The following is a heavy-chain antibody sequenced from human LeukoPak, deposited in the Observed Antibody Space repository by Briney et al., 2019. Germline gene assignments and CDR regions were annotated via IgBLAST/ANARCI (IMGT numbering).Heavy chain of an antibody. V-gene: IGHV4-4*07. CDR2: IYTSGST. CDR1: GGSISSYY. D-gene: IGHD3-16*02. J-gene: IGHJ6*03. CDR3: ARDRLGELSPDKFYYYYYMDV. Sequence: SETLSLTCTVSGGSISSYYWSWIRQPAGKGLEWIGRIYTSGSTNYNPSLKSRVTMSVDTSKNQFSLKLSSVTAADTAVYYCARDRLGELSPDKFYYYYYMDVWGKGTTVTISS.